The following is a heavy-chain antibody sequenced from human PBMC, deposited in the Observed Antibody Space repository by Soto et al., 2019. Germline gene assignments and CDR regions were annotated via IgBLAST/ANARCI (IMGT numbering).Heavy chain of an antibody. CDR3: ARAVAVPAGFDY. CDR1: GYTFTGYA. Sequence: QVQLVQSGAEEKKPGASVKVSCKASGYTFTGYAMHWVRQAPGQRLEWMGWINAGNGNTKYSQKFQGRVTITRDTAAITAYMALSSLRSEDTAVYYCARAVAVPAGFDYWGQGTLVTVSS. V-gene: IGHV1-3*05. J-gene: IGHJ4*02. D-gene: IGHD6-19*01. CDR2: INAGNGNT.